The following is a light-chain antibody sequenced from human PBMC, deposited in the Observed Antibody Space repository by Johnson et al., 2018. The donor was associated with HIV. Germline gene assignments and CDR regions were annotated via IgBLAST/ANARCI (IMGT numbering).Light chain of an antibody. Sequence: QSVLTQPPSVSAAPGQKVTISCSGSSSNIGNNYVSWYQQLPGTAPKLLISDNNKRPSGIPDRFSGSKSGTSATLFISGLQTGDEADYYCGTWDSSLSAPYVVGTGTKVTVL. J-gene: IGLJ1*01. V-gene: IGLV1-51*01. CDR2: DNN. CDR1: SSNIGNNY. CDR3: GTWDSSLSAPYV.